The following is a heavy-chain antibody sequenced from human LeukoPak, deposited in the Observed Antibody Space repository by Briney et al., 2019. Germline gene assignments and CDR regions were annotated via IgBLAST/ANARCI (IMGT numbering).Heavy chain of an antibody. CDR3: ETRGGEWELHAFDI. CDR2: INHSGST. J-gene: IGHJ3*02. Sequence: SETLSLTCAVYGGSFSGYYWSWIRQPPGKGLEWIGEINHSGSTNYNPSLKSRVTISVDTSKNQFSLKLSSVTAADTAVYYCETRGGEWELHAFDIWGQGTMVTVSS. CDR1: GGSFSGYY. V-gene: IGHV4-34*01. D-gene: IGHD1-26*01.